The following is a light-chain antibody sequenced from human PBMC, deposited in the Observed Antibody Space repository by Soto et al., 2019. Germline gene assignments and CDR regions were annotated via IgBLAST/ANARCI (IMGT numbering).Light chain of an antibody. CDR3: QQSFITPPTT. J-gene: IGKJ2*01. CDR1: QSVNNF. CDR2: RAS. Sequence: DVQMTQSPSSLSASVGDRVTITCRASQSVNNFLNWYQQKPGRAPNRLIYRASILESGVPSRFSGSGSGTDFTLTISSLQLEDSATYYCQQSFITPPTTFGQGTKVEIK. V-gene: IGKV1-39*01.